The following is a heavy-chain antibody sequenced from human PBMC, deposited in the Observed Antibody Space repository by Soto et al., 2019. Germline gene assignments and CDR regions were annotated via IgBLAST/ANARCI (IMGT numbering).Heavy chain of an antibody. D-gene: IGHD6-13*01. Sequence: VKVSFKASGYTFTSYGISWVRQAPGQGLEWMGWISAYNGNTNYAQKLQGRVTMTTDTSTSTAYMELRSLRSDDTAVYYCARPYSSSWYGEGFFDYWGQGTLVTVSS. CDR3: ARPYSSSWYGEGFFDY. V-gene: IGHV1-18*01. CDR2: ISAYNGNT. CDR1: GYTFTSYG. J-gene: IGHJ4*02.